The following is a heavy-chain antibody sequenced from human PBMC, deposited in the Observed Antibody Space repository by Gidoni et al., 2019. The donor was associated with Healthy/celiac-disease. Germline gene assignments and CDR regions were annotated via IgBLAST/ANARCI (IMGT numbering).Heavy chain of an antibody. CDR2: ISWNSGSI. J-gene: IGHJ3*02. CDR3: AKDRVGSPARHAFDI. D-gene: IGHD1-26*01. Sequence: EVQLVESGGGLVQPGRSLRLSCAASGFTFDDYAMHWVRQAPGKGLEWVSGISWNSGSIGYADSVKGRFTISRDNAKNSLYLQMNSLRAEDTALYYCAKDRVGSPARHAFDIWGQGTMVTVSS. CDR1: GFTFDDYA. V-gene: IGHV3-9*01.